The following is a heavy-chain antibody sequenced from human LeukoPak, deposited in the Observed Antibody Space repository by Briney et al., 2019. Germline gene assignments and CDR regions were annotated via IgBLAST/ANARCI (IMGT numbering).Heavy chain of an antibody. V-gene: IGHV1-8*01. D-gene: IGHD5-12*01. CDR3: ARGYWKWLRFPQPNGFDP. CDR2: MNPTSGNT. J-gene: IGHJ5*02. Sequence: ASVKVSCKASGYTFTSYDINWVRQATGQGLEWMGWMNPTSGNTGYARKFQGRVTTTRNTSISTAYMELSSLRAEDTAVYYCARGYWKWLRFPQPNGFDPWGQGTLVTVSS. CDR1: GYTFTSYD.